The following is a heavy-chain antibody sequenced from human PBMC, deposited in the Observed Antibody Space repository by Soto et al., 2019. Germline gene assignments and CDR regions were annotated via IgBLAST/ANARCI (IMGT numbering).Heavy chain of an antibody. Sequence: ASVKVSCKASGYNFGSNAIHWVRQAPGQRLEWMGWINGGNGQTQYSQKFQGRVSFTRDTSARTAYIDLSGLTSEDTAVYYCARATYDSEGSPSCGMDAWGQGTTVTVSS. D-gene: IGHD3-10*01. CDR3: ARATYDSEGSPSCGMDA. J-gene: IGHJ6*02. CDR2: INGGNGQT. CDR1: GYNFGSNA. V-gene: IGHV1-3*01.